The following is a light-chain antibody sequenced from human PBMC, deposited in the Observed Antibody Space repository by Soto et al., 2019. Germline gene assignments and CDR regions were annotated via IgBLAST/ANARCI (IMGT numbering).Light chain of an antibody. CDR3: SSYTSSTTLV. CDR2: VVS. Sequence: QSALTQPASVSGSPGQSITISCTGTSSDIGSYNYVSWYQQNPGKAPKLMIYVVSNRPSGISNRFSGSKSGNTASLTISGLQAEDEADYYCSSYTSSTTLVFGGGTKVTVL. CDR1: SSDIGSYNY. V-gene: IGLV2-14*01. J-gene: IGLJ2*01.